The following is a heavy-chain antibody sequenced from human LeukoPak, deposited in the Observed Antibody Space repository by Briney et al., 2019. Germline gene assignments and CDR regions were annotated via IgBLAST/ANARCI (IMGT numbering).Heavy chain of an antibody. CDR3: AKGGVEYYYYYMDV. Sequence: GGSLRLSCAASGFTFSSYAMSWVRQAPGKELEWVSAISGSGGSTYYADSVKGRFTISRDNSKNTLYLQMNSLRAEDTAVYYCAKGGVEYYYYYMDVWGKGTTVTVPS. J-gene: IGHJ6*03. CDR2: ISGSGGST. CDR1: GFTFSSYA. V-gene: IGHV3-23*01.